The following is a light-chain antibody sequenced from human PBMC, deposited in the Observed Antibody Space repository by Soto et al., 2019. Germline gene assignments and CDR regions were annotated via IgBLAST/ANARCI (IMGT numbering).Light chain of an antibody. V-gene: IGKV3-15*01. CDR3: QQYNNWPRT. CDR2: GAS. Sequence: EIVMTQSPATLSVSPGERATLSCRASQSVSSNLAWYQQKPGQAPRLLIYGASIRATGIPARFSGRGSGTEFTLTSSRLQSEDVVVYYCQQYNNWPRTFGQGTKVEIK. CDR1: QSVSSN. J-gene: IGKJ1*01.